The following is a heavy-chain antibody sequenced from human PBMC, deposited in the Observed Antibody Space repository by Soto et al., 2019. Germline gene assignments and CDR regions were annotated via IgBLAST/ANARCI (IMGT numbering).Heavy chain of an antibody. Sequence: EVQLVESGGGLVQPGGSLRLSCAASGFTFSSYDMHWVRQATGKGLEWVSAIGTAGDTYYPGSVKGRFTISRENAKNSLYLQMNSLRAGDTAVYYCARDGGYCSGGSCSLGYYYGMDVWGQGTTVTVSS. V-gene: IGHV3-13*04. D-gene: IGHD2-15*01. CDR2: IGTAGDT. J-gene: IGHJ6*02. CDR3: ARDGGYCSGGSCSLGYYYGMDV. CDR1: GFTFSSYD.